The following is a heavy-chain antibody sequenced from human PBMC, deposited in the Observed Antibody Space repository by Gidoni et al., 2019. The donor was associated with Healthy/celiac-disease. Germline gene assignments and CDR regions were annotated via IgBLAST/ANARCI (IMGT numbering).Heavy chain of an antibody. CDR1: GSPFGSSA. J-gene: IGHJ4*02. V-gene: IGHV3-30-3*01. CDR2: ISYDGSNK. D-gene: IGHD2-15*01. CDR3: ARARVVVAATGYYFDY. Sequence: QVQLVESGGGVVQPGRSLRLSWAAPGSPFGSSAMHWVRQAPGKGLGWVAVISYDGSNKYYADSVKGRFTISRDNSKNTLYLQMNSLRAEDTAVYYCARARVVVAATGYYFDYWGQGTLVTVSS.